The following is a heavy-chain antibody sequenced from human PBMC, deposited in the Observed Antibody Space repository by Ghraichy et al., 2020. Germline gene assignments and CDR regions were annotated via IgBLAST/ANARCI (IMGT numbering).Heavy chain of an antibody. V-gene: IGHV3-23*01. CDR1: GFTFSSYA. CDR3: AKVDSSSWYWDYYYYYGMDV. D-gene: IGHD6-13*01. J-gene: IGHJ6*02. CDR2: ISGSGGST. Sequence: GGSRRLSCAASGFTFSSYAMSWVRQAPGKGLEWVSAISGSGGSTYYADSVKGRFTISRDNSKNTLYLQMNSLRAEDTAVYYCAKVDSSSWYWDYYYYYGMDVWGQGTTVTVSS.